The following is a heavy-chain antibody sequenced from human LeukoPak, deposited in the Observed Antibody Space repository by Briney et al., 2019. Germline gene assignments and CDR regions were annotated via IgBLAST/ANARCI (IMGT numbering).Heavy chain of an antibody. CDR3: AREFGHPGGYSYQDC. Sequence: GRSLRLSCAASGFTFSSYAMHWVRQAPGKGLEWVAVISYDGSNKYYADSVKGRFTISRDNSKNTLYLQMNSLRAEDTAVYYCAREFGHPGGYSYQDCWGQGTLVTVSS. CDR2: ISYDGSNK. J-gene: IGHJ4*02. CDR1: GFTFSSYA. V-gene: IGHV3-30*04. D-gene: IGHD5-18*01.